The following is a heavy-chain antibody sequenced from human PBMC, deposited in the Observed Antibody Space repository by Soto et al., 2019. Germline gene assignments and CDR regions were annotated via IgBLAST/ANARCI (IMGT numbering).Heavy chain of an antibody. D-gene: IGHD3-10*01. CDR2: INPNSGGT. CDR1: GYAFTGYY. J-gene: IGHJ3*02. V-gene: IGHV1-2*04. CDR3: ARDFGGGAFDI. Sequence: ASVKVSCKASGYAFTGYYMHWVRQAPGQGLEWMGWINPNSGGTNYAQKFQGWVTMTRDTSISTAYMELSRLRSDDTAVYYCARDFGGGAFDIWGQGTMVTVSS.